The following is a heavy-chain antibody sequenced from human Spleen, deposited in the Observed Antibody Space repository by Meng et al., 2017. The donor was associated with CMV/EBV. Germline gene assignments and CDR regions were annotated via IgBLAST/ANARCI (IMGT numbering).Heavy chain of an antibody. Sequence: SETLSLTYTVSGGSVTSGSYYWSWIRQPPGKGLEWIGYIYYSGSTNYNPSLKSRVTISVDTSKNQFSLKLSSVTAADTAVYYCARDHYCSSTSCSRGAFDIWGQGTMVTVSS. CDR1: GGSVTSGSYY. CDR2: IYYSGST. CDR3: ARDHYCSSTSCSRGAFDI. V-gene: IGHV4-61*01. D-gene: IGHD2-2*01. J-gene: IGHJ3*02.